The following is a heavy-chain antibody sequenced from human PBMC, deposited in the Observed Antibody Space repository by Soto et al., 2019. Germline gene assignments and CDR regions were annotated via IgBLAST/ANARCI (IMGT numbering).Heavy chain of an antibody. J-gene: IGHJ4*02. Sequence: SETLSLTCTVSGGSISSSSYYWGWIRQPPGKGLEWIGSIYYSGSTYYNPSLKSRVTISVDTSKNQFSLKLSSVTAADTAVYYCARGNEWLRLWGYYFDYWGQGTLVTVSS. CDR3: ARGNEWLRLWGYYFDY. CDR2: IYYSGST. D-gene: IGHD5-12*01. CDR1: GGSISSSSYY. V-gene: IGHV4-39*01.